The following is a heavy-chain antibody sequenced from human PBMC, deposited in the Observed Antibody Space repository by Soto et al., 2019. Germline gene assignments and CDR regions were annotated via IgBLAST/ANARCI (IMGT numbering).Heavy chain of an antibody. J-gene: IGHJ4*02. CDR1: GGSISSGGYY. CDR3: ARSQRVTGFDY. V-gene: IGHV4-31*03. Sequence: QVQLQESGPGLVKPSQTLSLTCTVSGGSISSGGYYWSWIRQHPGKGLEWIGYIYYSGSTYYNPSLKCRITISVYTSKNQFSRKLSSVTAADTAVYYCARSQRVTGFDYWGQGTLVTVSS. CDR2: IYYSGST.